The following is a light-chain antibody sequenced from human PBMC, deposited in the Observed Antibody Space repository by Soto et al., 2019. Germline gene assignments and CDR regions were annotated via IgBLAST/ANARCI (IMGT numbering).Light chain of an antibody. J-gene: IGLJ2*01. CDR3: GTWDSSLSTVL. Sequence: QSVLTQPPSVSAAPGQKATISCSGSSSNIGYNYVFWYQQLPGTAPKLLIYENNKRPSGIPDRFSGSKSVASATLGITGLQTGDYADYYCGTWDSSLSTVLFGGGTKLTVL. CDR2: ENN. V-gene: IGLV1-51*02. CDR1: SSNIGYNY.